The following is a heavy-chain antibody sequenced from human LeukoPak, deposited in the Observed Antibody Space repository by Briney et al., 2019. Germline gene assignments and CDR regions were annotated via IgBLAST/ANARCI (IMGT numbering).Heavy chain of an antibody. CDR3: ARRVGATKWRAAFDI. CDR2: IYYSGST. CDR1: GGSISSGGYS. V-gene: IGHV4-30-2*03. Sequence: SETLSLTCAVSGGSISSGGYSWSWLRQPPGKGLEWIGSIYYSGSTYYNPSLKSRVTISVDTSKNQFSLKLSSVTAADTAVYYCARRVGATKWRAAFDIWGQGTMVTVSS. J-gene: IGHJ3*02. D-gene: IGHD1-26*01.